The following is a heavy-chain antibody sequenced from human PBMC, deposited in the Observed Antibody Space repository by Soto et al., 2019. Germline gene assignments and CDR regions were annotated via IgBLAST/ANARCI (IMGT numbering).Heavy chain of an antibody. CDR3: ARGSAYGSGSYYPISPSYYYYGMDV. V-gene: IGHV1-69*01. J-gene: IGHJ6*02. CDR2: IIPIFGTA. D-gene: IGHD3-10*01. Sequence: QVQLVQSGAEVKKPGSSVKVSCKASGGTFSSYAISWVRQAPGQGLEWMGGIIPIFGTANYAQKFQGRVTITADESTSKAYMELSSLRSEDTAVYYCARGSAYGSGSYYPISPSYYYYGMDVWGQGTTVTVSS. CDR1: GGTFSSYA.